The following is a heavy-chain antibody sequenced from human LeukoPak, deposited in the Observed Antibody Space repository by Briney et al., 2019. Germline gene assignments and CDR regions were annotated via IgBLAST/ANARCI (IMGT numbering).Heavy chain of an antibody. D-gene: IGHD2-2*01. V-gene: IGHV3-21*01. CDR2: ISSSSSYI. CDR3: ARDQDCSSTSCSAGNWFDP. CDR1: GFTFSNYA. J-gene: IGHJ5*02. Sequence: GGSLRLSCVASGFTFSNYAMHWVRQAPGKGLEWVSSISSSSSYIYYADSVKGRFTISRDNAKNSLYLQMNSLRAEDTAVYYCARDQDCSSTSCSAGNWFDPWGQGTLVTVSS.